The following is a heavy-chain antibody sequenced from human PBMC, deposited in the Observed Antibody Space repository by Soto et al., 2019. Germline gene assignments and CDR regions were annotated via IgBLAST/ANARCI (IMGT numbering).Heavy chain of an antibody. CDR3: ARDYYASSGRPTGANWFDP. J-gene: IGHJ5*02. D-gene: IGHD3-22*01. Sequence: QVQLVESGGGVVQPGRSLRLSCAASGFTFSSYAMHWVRQAPGKGLEWVAVISYDGSNKYYADSVKGRFTISRDNSKNTLYLQMNSLRAEDTAVYYCARDYYASSGRPTGANWFDPWGQGTLVTVSS. CDR2: ISYDGSNK. CDR1: GFTFSSYA. V-gene: IGHV3-30-3*01.